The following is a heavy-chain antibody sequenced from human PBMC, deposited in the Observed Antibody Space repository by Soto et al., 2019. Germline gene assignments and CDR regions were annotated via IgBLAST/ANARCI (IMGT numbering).Heavy chain of an antibody. CDR1: GFTFSSYG. D-gene: IGHD2-2*01. J-gene: IGHJ4*02. CDR3: ARDGDVNTSFGKDC. CDR2: IWHAGGNK. V-gene: IGHV3-33*01. Sequence: QVHLVESGGGVVQPGRSLRLSCAASGFTFSSYGMHWVRQAPGKGLEWVAFIWHAGGNKFYAESVKGRFTISRDNSKNTLDLQMTSLSAEDTGMYYGARDGDVNTSFGKDCWGEGTLVTVSP.